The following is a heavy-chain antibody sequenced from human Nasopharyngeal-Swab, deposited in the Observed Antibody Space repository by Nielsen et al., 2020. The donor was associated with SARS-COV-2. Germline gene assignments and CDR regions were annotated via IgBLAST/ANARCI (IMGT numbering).Heavy chain of an antibody. CDR2: ISSYTGKT. V-gene: IGHV1-18*01. J-gene: IGHJ6*02. CDR1: GFTFTRYT. CDR3: ARGGYSSGWPDRYGMDV. Sequence: ASVKASCKPSGFTFTRYTITWERQAPVQGLEWVGWISSYTGKTDYAQKVQGRVTMTTDTSTNTAYMDLRSLRSDDTAVYYCARGGYSSGWPDRYGMDVWGQGTTVTVSS. D-gene: IGHD6-19*01.